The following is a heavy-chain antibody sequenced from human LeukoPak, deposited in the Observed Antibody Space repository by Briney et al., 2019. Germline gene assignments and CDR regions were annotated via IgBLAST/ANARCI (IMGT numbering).Heavy chain of an antibody. CDR3: AKGKDFDDYGDWCPLDY. Sequence: GASVKVSCKASGGTFSSYAISWVRQAPGQGLEWMGGIIPIFGTANYAQKFQGRVTITADESTSTAYMELSSLRSEDTAVYYCAKGKDFDDYGDWCPLDYWGQGTLVTVSS. J-gene: IGHJ4*02. D-gene: IGHD4-17*01. CDR1: GGTFSSYA. CDR2: IIPIFGTA. V-gene: IGHV1-69*13.